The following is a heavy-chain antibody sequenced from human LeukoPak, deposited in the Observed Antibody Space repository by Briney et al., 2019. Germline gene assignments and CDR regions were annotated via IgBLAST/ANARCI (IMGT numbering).Heavy chain of an antibody. D-gene: IGHD6-19*01. CDR1: GGSISRSRDY. CDR2: IYETGSA. J-gene: IGHJ4*02. CDR3: VKSGGYGLIDY. V-gene: IGHV4-39*01. Sequence: PSETLSLTCTVSGGSISRSRDYWGWIRQPPGKGLEWIGNIYETGSAYYNASLQSRVTISIDMSKNQISLRLTSVSAADTAMYYCVKSGGYGLIDYWGQGTLVTVSS.